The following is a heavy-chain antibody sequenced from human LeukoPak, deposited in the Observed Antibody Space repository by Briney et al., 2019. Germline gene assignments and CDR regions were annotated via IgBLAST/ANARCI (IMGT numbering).Heavy chain of an antibody. V-gene: IGHV3-15*01. D-gene: IGHD4-17*01. Sequence: GGSLRLSCEASGFTFTNAWMNWVRQAPGKGLEWVGRFRSKTDGGTTDYAAHVRGRFTISRDDSKNTLFLQMNSLKTEDTAVYYCTTEGDYGDYGPDFDYWGQGTLVTVSS. CDR2: FRSKTDGGTT. CDR3: TTEGDYGDYGPDFDY. CDR1: GFTFTNAW. J-gene: IGHJ4*02.